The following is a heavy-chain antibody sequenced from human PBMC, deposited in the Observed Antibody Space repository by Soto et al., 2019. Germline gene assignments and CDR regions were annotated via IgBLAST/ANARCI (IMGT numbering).Heavy chain of an antibody. CDR2: IYYSGST. D-gene: IGHD2-21*02. Sequence: QVQLQESGPGLVKPSETLSLTCTVSGGSISSYYWSWIRQPPGKGLEWIGYIYYSGSTNYNPSLKSRVTISVDTSKNQFSLKLSSVTAADTAVYYCARLSLNHPGDYYYYYYMDVWGKGTTVTVSS. CDR3: ARLSLNHPGDYYYYYYMDV. V-gene: IGHV4-59*08. CDR1: GGSISSYY. J-gene: IGHJ6*03.